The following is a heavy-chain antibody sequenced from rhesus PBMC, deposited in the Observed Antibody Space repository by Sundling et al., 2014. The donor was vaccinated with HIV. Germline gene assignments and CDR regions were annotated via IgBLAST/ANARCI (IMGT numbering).Heavy chain of an antibody. Sequence: QVQLLVSGPGLVKPSETLSLTCVVSGASISSDYWSWIRQAPGKRLEWIGRMYGTGGSSDYNPSLKSRVTIAIDTSKKELSLKLRSVTAADTAVYYCARGGSTYFGLDSWGQGVVVTVSS. J-gene: IGHJ6*01. CDR3: ARGGSTYFGLDS. D-gene: IGHD2-15*01. CDR1: GASISSDY. CDR2: MYGTGGSS. V-gene: IGHV4S2*01.